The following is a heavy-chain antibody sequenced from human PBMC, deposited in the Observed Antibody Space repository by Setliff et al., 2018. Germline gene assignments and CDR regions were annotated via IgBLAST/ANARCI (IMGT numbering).Heavy chain of an antibody. J-gene: IGHJ4*02. CDR1: RFTFTNAW. CDR3: ARAGIAYDDNSSLRY. D-gene: IGHD3-22*01. CDR2: IKSKTDGGTT. V-gene: IGHV3-15*05. Sequence: PGGSLRLSCAASRFTFTNAWMSWVRQAPGKGLEWLGRIKSKTDGGTTDYAAPVKGRFTISRDNPKKLLFLQMSGLRLDDTAMYYCARAGIAYDDNSSLRYWGQGTLVTVSS.